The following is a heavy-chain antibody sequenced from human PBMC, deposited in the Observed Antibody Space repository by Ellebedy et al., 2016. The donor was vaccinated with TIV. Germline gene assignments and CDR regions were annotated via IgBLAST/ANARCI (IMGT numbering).Heavy chain of an antibody. J-gene: IGHJ6*02. Sequence: GESLKISXAASGFTVSSNYMSWVRQAPGKGLEWVSVIYSGGSTYYADSVKGRFTISRDNSKNTLYLQMNSLRAEDTAVYYCARAYCGGDCYPPYYYYYGMDVWGQGTTVTVSS. CDR3: ARAYCGGDCYPPYYYYYGMDV. CDR1: GFTVSSNY. CDR2: IYSGGST. D-gene: IGHD2-21*02. V-gene: IGHV3-53*05.